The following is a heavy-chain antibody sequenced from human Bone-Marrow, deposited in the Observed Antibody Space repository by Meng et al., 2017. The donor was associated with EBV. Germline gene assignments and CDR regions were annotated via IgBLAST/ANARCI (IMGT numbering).Heavy chain of an antibody. CDR1: GGTFNTYA. D-gene: IGHD3-10*01. V-gene: IGHV1-69*01. J-gene: IGHJ4*02. CDR3: ASESGRGYTPDY. Sequence: QVQLVQSGAEVKKXXSSVKVSCKTSGGTFNTYAISWVRQAPGQGLEWMGGLIPMFGEPNYAQKFEARVTITADESTRTHYMELSSLTSEDTAVYYCASESGRGYTPDYWGQGTLVTVSS. CDR2: LIPMFGEP.